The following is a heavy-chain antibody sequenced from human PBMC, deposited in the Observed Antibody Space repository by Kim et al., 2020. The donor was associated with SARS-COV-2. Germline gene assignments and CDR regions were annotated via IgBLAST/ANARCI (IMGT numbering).Heavy chain of an antibody. CDR3: ARVSSSWYGGTQSFDY. V-gene: IGHV4-59*01. Sequence: SETLSLTCTVSGSSISSYYWSWIRQPPGKGLEWIGYIYYSGSTNYNPSLKSRVTISVDTSKNQFSLKLSSVTAADTAVYYCARVSSSWYGGTQSFDYWGQGTLVTVSS. CDR1: GSSISSYY. J-gene: IGHJ4*02. D-gene: IGHD6-13*01. CDR2: IYYSGST.